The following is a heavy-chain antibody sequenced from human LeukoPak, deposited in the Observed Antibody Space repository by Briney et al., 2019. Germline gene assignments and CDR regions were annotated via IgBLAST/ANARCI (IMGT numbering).Heavy chain of an antibody. Sequence: SETLSLTCAVYGGSLSSWYWSWARQPPGKGLEWIGEMTHDGRTNYNPSLKSRVSMSVDTSKNQFSLKLSSVAAADTAVYYCAPIYGDYSDFDSWGQGTLVTVSS. J-gene: IGHJ4*02. CDR1: GGSLSSWY. D-gene: IGHD4-17*01. V-gene: IGHV4-34*01. CDR2: MTHDGRT. CDR3: APIYGDYSDFDS.